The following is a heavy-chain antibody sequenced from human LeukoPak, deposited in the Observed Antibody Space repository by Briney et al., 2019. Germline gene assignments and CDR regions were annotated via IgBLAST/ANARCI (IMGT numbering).Heavy chain of an antibody. CDR2: IYSGGST. Sequence: PGGSLRLSCAVSGFTVSRKYMSWVRQAPGKGLEWVSVIYSGGSTYYADSVKGRFTMSRDNSKNTLLLQMNSLRAEDTAVYYCARDPIFGVVSNPNEYYYYGMDVWGQGTTVTVSS. CDR3: ARDPIFGVVSNPNEYYYYGMDV. D-gene: IGHD3-3*01. CDR1: GFTVSRKY. V-gene: IGHV3-66*02. J-gene: IGHJ6*02.